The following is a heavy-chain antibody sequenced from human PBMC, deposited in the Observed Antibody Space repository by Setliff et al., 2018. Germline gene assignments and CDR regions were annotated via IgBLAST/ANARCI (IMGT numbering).Heavy chain of an antibody. Sequence: ASVKVSCKASGYSFSESIVSWVRQAPGLGLEWMGXXSXYXXXTXXXXXXQXXVTXXXDTSTNMGYLEVRGLTSDDTALYYCVRLVRYCSKTACQRISGEEVWGQGTLVTVS. CDR2: XSXYXXXT. D-gene: IGHD3-10*01. CDR1: GYSFSESI. CDR3: VRLVRYCSKTACQRISGEEV. J-gene: IGHJ4*02. V-gene: IGHV1-18*01.